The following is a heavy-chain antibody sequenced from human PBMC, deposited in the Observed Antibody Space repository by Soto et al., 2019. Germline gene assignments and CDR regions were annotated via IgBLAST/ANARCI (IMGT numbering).Heavy chain of an antibody. V-gene: IGHV3-30*18. Sequence: QVHLVESGGGVVQPGRSLRLSCAASGFTFSSYGMHWVRQAPGKGLEWVAVISYDGSNTYFADSVKGRFTISRDNSKNTLYLQMNSQRAEDTDMYYCAKDPQGPEWWDVHWGQGTLVTVSS. J-gene: IGHJ4*02. CDR3: AKDPQGPEWWDVH. CDR2: ISYDGSNT. CDR1: GFTFSSYG. D-gene: IGHD2-15*01.